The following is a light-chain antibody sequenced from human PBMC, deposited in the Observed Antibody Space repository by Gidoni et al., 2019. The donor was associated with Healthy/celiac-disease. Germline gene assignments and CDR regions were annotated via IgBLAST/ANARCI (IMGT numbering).Light chain of an antibody. CDR3: QQLNSYPPT. Sequence: DIQLNQSPSFLSASVGDRVTINCRASEVISSYLAWYQQKPGKAPKLLIYAASTFQSGVPSRFSGSGSGTEFTLTISSLHPEDFATYYCQQLNSYPPTFGGXTKVEIK. CDR2: AAS. CDR1: EVISSY. J-gene: IGKJ4*01. V-gene: IGKV1-9*01.